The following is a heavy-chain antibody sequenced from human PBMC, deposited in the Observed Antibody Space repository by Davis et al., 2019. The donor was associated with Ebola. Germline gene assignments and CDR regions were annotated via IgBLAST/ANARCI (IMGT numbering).Heavy chain of an antibody. Sequence: ASVKVSCKASGYSFNTYGLSWVRQAPGQGLEWMGWINPDNGDTNYAQSLQGRVTMTADTSTSTAYMELRSLRSDDTAVYYCARDNTDSSGQNWGQGTLVTVSS. V-gene: IGHV1-18*01. CDR1: GYSFNTYG. D-gene: IGHD3-22*01. J-gene: IGHJ4*02. CDR2: INPDNGDT. CDR3: ARDNTDSSGQN.